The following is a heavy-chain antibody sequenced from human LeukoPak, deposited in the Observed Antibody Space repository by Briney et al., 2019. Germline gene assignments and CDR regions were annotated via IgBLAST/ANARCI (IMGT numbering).Heavy chain of an antibody. Sequence: PGGSLRLSCAASGFIFDDYAMIWGRQAPGKGLEWVSAISGSGGNTYSADSVKGRFTISRDNSKNTLYLQMNSLRVEDTALYYCAKGRYGYGDYAHFQHWGQGTLVTVSS. V-gene: IGHV3-23*01. D-gene: IGHD4-17*01. CDR2: ISGSGGNT. CDR3: AKGRYGYGDYAHFQH. J-gene: IGHJ1*01. CDR1: GFIFDDYA.